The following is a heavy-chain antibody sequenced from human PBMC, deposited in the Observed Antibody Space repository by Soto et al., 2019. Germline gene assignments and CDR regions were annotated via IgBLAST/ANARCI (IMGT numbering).Heavy chain of an antibody. V-gene: IGHV4-59*01. CDR1: GGSISSYY. CDR3: ARSYSSSWYEYFQH. Sequence: QVQLQESGPGLVKPSETLSLTCTVSGGSISSYYWSWIRQPPGKGLEWIGYIYYSGSTNYNPSLKSRVTISVDTSKNQFSLKLSSVTAADTAVYYCARSYSSSWYEYFQHWGQGTLVTVS. CDR2: IYYSGST. J-gene: IGHJ1*01. D-gene: IGHD6-13*01.